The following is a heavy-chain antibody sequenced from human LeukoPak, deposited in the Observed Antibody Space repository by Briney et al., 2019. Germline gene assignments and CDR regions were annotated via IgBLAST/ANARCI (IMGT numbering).Heavy chain of an antibody. CDR3: ARDPIVGATISGYYGMDV. D-gene: IGHD1-26*01. CDR1: GGSVSSGSYY. CDR2: IYYSGST. J-gene: IGHJ6*02. Sequence: SETLSLTCTVSGGSVSSGSYYWSWIRQPPGKGLEWIGYIYYSGSTNYNPSLKSRVTISVDTSKNQFSLKLSSVTAADTAVYYCARDPIVGATISGYYGMDVWGQGTTVTVSS. V-gene: IGHV4-61*01.